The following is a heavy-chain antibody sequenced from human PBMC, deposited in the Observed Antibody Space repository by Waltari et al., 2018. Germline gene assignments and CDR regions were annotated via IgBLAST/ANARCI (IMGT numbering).Heavy chain of an antibody. D-gene: IGHD1-20*01. J-gene: IGHJ3*02. CDR1: GFTFSSYS. V-gene: IGHV3-21*01. CDR2: ISSSSSYI. CDR3: AREVNWNDGAFDI. Sequence: EVQLVESGGGLVKPGGSLRLSCEASGFTFSSYSMNWVRQAPGKGLEWVSSISSSSSYIYYADSVKGRFTISRDNAKNSLYLQMNSLRAEDTAVYYCAREVNWNDGAFDIWGQGTMVTVSS.